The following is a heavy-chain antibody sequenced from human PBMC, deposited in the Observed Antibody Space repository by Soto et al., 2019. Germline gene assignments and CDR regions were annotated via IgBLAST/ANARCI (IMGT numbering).Heavy chain of an antibody. D-gene: IGHD1-26*01. CDR2: ICVSGGGT. CDR3: AKSVGASPYYFDY. Sequence: EVQLLESGGGLVQPGGSLRLSCAASAFTFNTYAMGWVRQAPGKGLEWVSAICVSGGGTYYADSVKGRFTISRDTSKNTLYLQMNSLRADDTAVYYCAKSVGASPYYFDYWGRGTLVTVSS. V-gene: IGHV3-23*01. CDR1: AFTFNTYA. J-gene: IGHJ4*02.